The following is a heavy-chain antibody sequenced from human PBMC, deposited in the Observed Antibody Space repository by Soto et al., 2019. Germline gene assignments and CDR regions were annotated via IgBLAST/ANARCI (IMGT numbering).Heavy chain of an antibody. CDR3: ARGGGPYVWFNEF. J-gene: IGHJ4*02. CDR1: GGLFSSFA. Sequence: QEQLVQSGAEVKKPGSSVKVSCKDSGGLFSSFAISWVRQAPGQGLEWMGGIIPVFGTTNYAQKFQGRVTITADESTNTAYLALSSLTSADTAMYYCARGGGPYVWFNEFWGQGTQVTVSS. V-gene: IGHV1-69*01. D-gene: IGHD3-16*01. CDR2: IIPVFGTT.